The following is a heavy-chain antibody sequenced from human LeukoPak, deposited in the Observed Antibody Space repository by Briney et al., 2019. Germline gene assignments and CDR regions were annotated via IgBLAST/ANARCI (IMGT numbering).Heavy chain of an antibody. CDR3: ARDLVVPAAIPFYYYYYMDV. D-gene: IGHD2-2*02. Sequence: PGGSLRLSCAASGFTFSSYWMSWVRQAPGKGLESVANIKQDGSEKYYVDSGKGRFTISRDNAKNSLYLQMNSLRAVDTAVYYCARDLVVPAAIPFYYYYYMDVWGKGTTVTVSS. CDR1: GFTFSSYW. V-gene: IGHV3-7*01. CDR2: IKQDGSEK. J-gene: IGHJ6*03.